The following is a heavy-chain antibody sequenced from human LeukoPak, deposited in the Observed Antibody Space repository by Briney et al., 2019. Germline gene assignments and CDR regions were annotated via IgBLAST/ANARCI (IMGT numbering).Heavy chain of an antibody. J-gene: IGHJ4*02. CDR3: AIRGYSYGHYYFDY. V-gene: IGHV3-53*01. Sequence: GGSLRLSCAASGFTVSSNYMSWVRQAPGKGLEWVSVIYSGGSTYYADSVKGRFTISGDNSKNTLYLQMNSLRAEDTAVYYCAIRGYSYGHYYFDYWGQGTLVTVSS. CDR2: IYSGGST. CDR1: GFTVSSNY. D-gene: IGHD5-18*01.